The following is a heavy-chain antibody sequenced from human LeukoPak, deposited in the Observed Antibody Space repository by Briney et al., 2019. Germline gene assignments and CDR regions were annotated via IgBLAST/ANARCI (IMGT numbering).Heavy chain of an antibody. CDR2: IYHSGST. D-gene: IGHD5-24*01. CDR3: ARVGGMTTINNAAFDI. CDR1: GGSINSYY. V-gene: IGHV4-59*01. Sequence: SETLSLTCTVSGGSINSYYWNWIRQPPGRGLEWIGYIYHSGSTNYNPSLKSRVTISLDTSKNQFSLKLTSVTAADTAIYYCARVGGMTTINNAAFDIWGQGTMVTVSS. J-gene: IGHJ3*02.